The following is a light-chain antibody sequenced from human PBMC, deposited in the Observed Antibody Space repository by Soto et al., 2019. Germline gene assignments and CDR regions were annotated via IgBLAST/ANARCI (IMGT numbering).Light chain of an antibody. CDR2: DAS. CDR1: QSISSW. V-gene: IGKV1-5*01. J-gene: IGKJ1*01. CDR3: QQYNR. Sequence: DIQMTQSPFTLSASVGDRVTITCRASQSISSWLAWYQQKPGKAPKLLIYDASSLESGVPSRFSGSGSGTEFTLTISSLQPDDFATYYCQQYNRFGQGTKVEIK.